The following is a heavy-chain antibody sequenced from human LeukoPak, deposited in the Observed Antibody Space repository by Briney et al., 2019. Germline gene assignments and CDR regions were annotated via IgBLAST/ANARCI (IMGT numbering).Heavy chain of an antibody. Sequence: SETLSLTCTVSGGSINNYYWSWIRQPPGKGLEWIGYIYYSGSTNYNPSLKSRVTISVDTSKNQFSLKLSSVTAADTAVYYCVRGTYCGGDCFDYWGQGTLVTVSS. V-gene: IGHV4-59*01. CDR1: GGSINNYY. J-gene: IGHJ4*02. CDR3: VRGTYCGGDCFDY. D-gene: IGHD2-21*01. CDR2: IYYSGST.